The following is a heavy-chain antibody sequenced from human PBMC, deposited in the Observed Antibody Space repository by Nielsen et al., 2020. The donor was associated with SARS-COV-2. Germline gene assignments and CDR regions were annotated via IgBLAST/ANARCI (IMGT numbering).Heavy chain of an antibody. CDR2: IIPIFGTA. CDR3: AVTVTKVDYFDN. V-gene: IGHV1-69*05. Sequence: SVKVSCKASGGTFSSYAISWVRQAPGQGLEWMGGIIPIFGTANYAQKFQGRVTMTRDTSTSTVYMEVSSLRSEDTAVYYCAVTVTKVDYFDNWGQGTLVTVSS. J-gene: IGHJ4*02. D-gene: IGHD4-17*01. CDR1: GGTFSSYA.